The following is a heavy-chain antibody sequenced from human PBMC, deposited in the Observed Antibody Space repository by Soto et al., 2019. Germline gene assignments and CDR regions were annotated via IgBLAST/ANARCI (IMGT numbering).Heavy chain of an antibody. Sequence: EVQLIESGGGWVQPGTSLRVSCAASGFTFHEYAIHWVRQAPGKGLEWVSGISSDGDTIAYADSVQGRFTVFRDNAKNALYLQMNSLRAEDTALYYCTKGGYDLIYYFGMDVWGQGPTVTVSS. CDR2: ISSDGDTI. CDR1: GFTFHEYA. D-gene: IGHD5-12*01. CDR3: TKGGYDLIYYFGMDV. V-gene: IGHV3-9*01. J-gene: IGHJ6*02.